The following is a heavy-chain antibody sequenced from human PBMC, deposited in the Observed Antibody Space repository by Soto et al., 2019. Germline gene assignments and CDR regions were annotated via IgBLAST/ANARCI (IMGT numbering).Heavy chain of an antibody. CDR2: IYSGGST. D-gene: IGHD6-13*01. Sequence: PVGSLRLSCAASGFTVSSNYMSWVRQAPWKVLEWVSVIYSGGSTYYADSVKGRFTISRDNSKNTLYLQMNSLRAEDTAVYYCARDHPRVAAALSYYGMDVWGQGTTVTVSS. V-gene: IGHV3-53*01. J-gene: IGHJ6*02. CDR3: ARDHPRVAAALSYYGMDV. CDR1: GFTVSSNY.